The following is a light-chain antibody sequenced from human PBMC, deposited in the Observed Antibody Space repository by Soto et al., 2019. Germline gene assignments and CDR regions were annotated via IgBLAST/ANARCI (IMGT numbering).Light chain of an antibody. Sequence: EIVMTQSPATLSVSRGERATLSCSASQSVSSHLAWYQKKPGQAPRLLILGASTRATGIPARFSGSGSGTEFTLSISSLQSEDFAVYYCKQYKEWPPFTFGQGTRLEIK. CDR3: KQYKEWPPFT. V-gene: IGKV3-15*01. J-gene: IGKJ5*01. CDR1: QSVSSH. CDR2: GAS.